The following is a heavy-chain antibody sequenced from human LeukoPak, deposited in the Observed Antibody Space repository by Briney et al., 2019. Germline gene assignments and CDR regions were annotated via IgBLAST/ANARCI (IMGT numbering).Heavy chain of an antibody. CDR2: IIPILGIA. CDR1: GGTFTSYA. V-gene: IGHV1-69*04. J-gene: IGHJ6*02. CDR3: AREISPADIVLMVYDHYCYCGMDV. D-gene: IGHD2-8*01. Sequence: SVKVSCKASGGTFTSYAISWVRQAPGQGLEWMGRIIPILGIANYAQKYQGRVTITADKSTSTAYMELSSLRSEDTAVYYCAREISPADIVLMVYDHYCYCGMDVWGQGTRVSVSS.